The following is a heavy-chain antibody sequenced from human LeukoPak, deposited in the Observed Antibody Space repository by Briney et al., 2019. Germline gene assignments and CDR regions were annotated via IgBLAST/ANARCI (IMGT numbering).Heavy chain of an antibody. J-gene: IGHJ4*02. V-gene: IGHV4-34*01. CDR1: GGSFSGYY. Sequence: PSETLSLTCAVYGGSFSGYYWSWIRQPPGKGLEWIGEINQSGSTNYNPSLKSRVTISVDTSKNQFSLKLSSVTAADTAVYYCATGGYYYDSTNWGQGTLVTVSS. CDR2: INQSGST. CDR3: ATGGYYYDSTN. D-gene: IGHD3-22*01.